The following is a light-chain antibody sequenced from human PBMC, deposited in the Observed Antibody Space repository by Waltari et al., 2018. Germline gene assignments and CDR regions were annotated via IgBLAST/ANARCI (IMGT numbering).Light chain of an antibody. CDR3: SSYTTRGTLE. CDR1: SSDIARYNY. Sequence: QSALTQPASVSGSPGQSITISCPGTSSDIARYNYVSWYQQHPGIAPKLMIYAVTNRPSGVSNRFSGAKSGNTASLIISGLQAEDEADYYCSSYTTRGTLEFGGGTKLTVL. V-gene: IGLV2-14*03. CDR2: AVT. J-gene: IGLJ2*01.